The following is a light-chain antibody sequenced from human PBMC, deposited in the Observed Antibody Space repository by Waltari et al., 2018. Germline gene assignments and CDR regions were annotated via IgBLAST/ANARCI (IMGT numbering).Light chain of an antibody. CDR3: QQYNSYSLLT. Sequence: DIQMTQSPFTLSASVGDRVIITCRASQSISNWLAWYQHKPGKAPKLLLYKASTLASGVPSRFSVSGSGTDFSLTISSLQPDDFATYYCQQYNSYSLLTFGGGTKVEIK. CDR1: QSISNW. J-gene: IGKJ4*01. CDR2: KAS. V-gene: IGKV1-5*03.